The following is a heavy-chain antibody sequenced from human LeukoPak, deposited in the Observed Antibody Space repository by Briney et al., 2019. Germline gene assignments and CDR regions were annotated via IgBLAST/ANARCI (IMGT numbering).Heavy chain of an antibody. Sequence: PGRSLRLSCAASGFTFDDYAMYWVRQAPGKGLEWVSGISWNSGSIGYADSVKGRFTISRDNAKNSLYLQMNSLRAEDMALYYCAKEGYSGYDYPGYFDYWGQGTLVTVSS. CDR3: AKEGYSGYDYPGYFDY. CDR1: GFTFDDYA. D-gene: IGHD5-12*01. CDR2: ISWNSGSI. V-gene: IGHV3-9*03. J-gene: IGHJ4*02.